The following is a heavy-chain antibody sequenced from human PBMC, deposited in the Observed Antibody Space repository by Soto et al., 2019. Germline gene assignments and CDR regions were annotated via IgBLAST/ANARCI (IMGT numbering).Heavy chain of an antibody. CDR3: ARGIAVTGTYYGMDV. V-gene: IGHV4-30-2*01. D-gene: IGHD6-19*01. Sequence: QLQLQESGSGLVKPSQTLSLTCAVSGGSISSGGYSWSWIRQPPGKGLEWIGYTSHSGSTFYEPSLKSRVTISVDRSKNPPSLILSSVTAADTAVYLCARGIAVTGTYYGMDVWGQGTTVTVSS. CDR2: TSHSGST. J-gene: IGHJ6*02. CDR1: GGSISSGGYS.